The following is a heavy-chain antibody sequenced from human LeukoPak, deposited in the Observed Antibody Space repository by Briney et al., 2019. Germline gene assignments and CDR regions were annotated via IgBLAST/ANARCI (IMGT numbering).Heavy chain of an antibody. D-gene: IGHD5-18*01. V-gene: IGHV3-48*03. Sequence: GGSLRPSCAASGFTFSSYEMNWVRQAPGKGLEWVSYISSSGSTIYYADSVKGRFTISRDNAKNSLYLQMNSLRAEDTAVYYCARAQRGYSYGDDFDYWGQGTLVTVSS. J-gene: IGHJ4*02. CDR1: GFTFSSYE. CDR2: ISSSGSTI. CDR3: ARAQRGYSYGDDFDY.